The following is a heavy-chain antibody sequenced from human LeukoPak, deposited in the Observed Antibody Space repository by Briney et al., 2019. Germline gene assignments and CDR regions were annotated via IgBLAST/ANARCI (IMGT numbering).Heavy chain of an antibody. V-gene: IGHV4-59*12. CDR3: AKGSGSYGFFDY. CDR2: IYYSGST. J-gene: IGHJ4*02. Sequence: SETLSLTCTVSGGSISSYYWSWIRQPPGKGLEWIGYIYYSGSTNYNPSLKSRVTMSVDTSKNQFSLKLSSVTAAVTAVYYCAKGSGSYGFFDYWGQGTLVTVSS. CDR1: GGSISSYY. D-gene: IGHD3-10*01.